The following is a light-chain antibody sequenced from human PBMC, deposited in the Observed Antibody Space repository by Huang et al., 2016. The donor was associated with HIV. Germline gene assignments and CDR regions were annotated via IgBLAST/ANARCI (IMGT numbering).Light chain of an antibody. CDR3: QQYYRTPLT. CDR1: QNLLDSSLNNDTKDK. Sequence: DIVLTQSPDSLAVSLGERATISCKSSQNLLDSSLNNDTKDKFAWSQQRRGQPPRLLIYWASNRESAVPDRFSGSGSGTDFTLTIDSLQAEDVAVYYCQQYYRTPLTFGGGTKVEIK. CDR2: WAS. V-gene: IGKV4-1*01. J-gene: IGKJ4*01.